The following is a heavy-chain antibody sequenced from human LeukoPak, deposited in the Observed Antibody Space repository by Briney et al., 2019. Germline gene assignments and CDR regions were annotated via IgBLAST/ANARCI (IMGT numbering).Heavy chain of an antibody. V-gene: IGHV1-69*13. J-gene: IGHJ4*02. CDR2: IIPIFGTA. CDR3: ARGASRYSREPPFDY. D-gene: IGHD5-18*01. CDR1: GGTFSSYA. Sequence: GASVKVSCKASGGTFSSYAISWVRQAPGQGLEWMGGIIPIFGTANYAQKFQGRVTITADESTSTAYMELSSLRSEDTAVYYCARGASRYSREPPFDYRGQGTLVTVSS.